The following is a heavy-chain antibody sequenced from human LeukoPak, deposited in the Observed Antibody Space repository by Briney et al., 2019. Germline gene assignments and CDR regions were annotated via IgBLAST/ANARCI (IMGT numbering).Heavy chain of an antibody. CDR1: GYSFTSYW. V-gene: IGHV5-51*01. Sequence: GEPLKISCKGSGYSFTSYWIGWVRQMPGKGLEWMGIIYPGDSDTRYSPSLQGQVTISADKSISTAYLQWSSLKASDTAMYYCARLPYSNYDWFDPWGQGTLVTVSS. J-gene: IGHJ5*02. CDR2: IYPGDSDT. D-gene: IGHD4-11*01. CDR3: ARLPYSNYDWFDP.